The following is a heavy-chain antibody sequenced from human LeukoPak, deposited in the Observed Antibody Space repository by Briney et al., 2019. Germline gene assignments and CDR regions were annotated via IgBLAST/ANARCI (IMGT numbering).Heavy chain of an antibody. D-gene: IGHD3-22*01. Sequence: GGSLRLSCAASGFTFSSYAMSWVRQAPGKGLEWVSAISGSGGSTYYADSVKGRFTISRDNTKNTLYLQMNSLRAEDTAVYYCAKDRIVYYYDSSGTFDYWGQGTLVTVSS. CDR2: ISGSGGST. CDR3: AKDRIVYYYDSSGTFDY. V-gene: IGHV3-23*01. CDR1: GFTFSSYA. J-gene: IGHJ4*02.